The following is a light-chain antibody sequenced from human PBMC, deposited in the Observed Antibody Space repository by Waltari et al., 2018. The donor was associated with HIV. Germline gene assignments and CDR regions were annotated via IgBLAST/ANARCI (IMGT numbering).Light chain of an antibody. Sequence: EIVLTQSPATLSLSPGERATLSCRASQSVSNYLAWYQQKPGQAPRLLIYDASNRATGIPARFSGSGSGTDFTLTISSLESEDFAVYYCQQRSNWPPLTFGGGTKVEIK. J-gene: IGKJ4*01. CDR2: DAS. CDR1: QSVSNY. V-gene: IGKV3-11*01. CDR3: QQRSNWPPLT.